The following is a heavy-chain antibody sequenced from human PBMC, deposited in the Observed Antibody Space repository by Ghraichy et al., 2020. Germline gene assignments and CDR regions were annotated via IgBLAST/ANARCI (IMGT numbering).Heavy chain of an antibody. J-gene: IGHJ4*02. Sequence: GGSLRLSCVIPGFTFRSLVMSWVRQPPGKGLEWVSLINANGDRTWYGESVKGRFTTSRDNSRNTLYLQMDSLRAEDTALYYCATTYYYASGSRAFFDSWGQGTLVTVSS. CDR3: ATTYYYASGSRAFFDS. V-gene: IGHV3-23*01. D-gene: IGHD3-10*01. CDR2: INANGDRT. CDR1: GFTFRSLV.